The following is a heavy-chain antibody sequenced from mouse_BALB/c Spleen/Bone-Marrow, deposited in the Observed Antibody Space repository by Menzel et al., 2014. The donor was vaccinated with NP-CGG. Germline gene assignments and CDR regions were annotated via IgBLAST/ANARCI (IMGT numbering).Heavy chain of an antibody. CDR1: GYNFISYW. CDR3: ARNYDYDGGYYAMDY. D-gene: IGHD2-4*01. V-gene: IGHV1-7*01. Sequence: VQLVESGAELAKPGASVKMSCKASGYNFISYWMHWVKQRPGQGLEWIGYINPSTGYTEYNRKFKDKATLTADESSSKAYMQLSSLTSEDSAVYYCARNYDYDGGYYAMDYWGQGTSVTVSS. CDR2: INPSTGYT. J-gene: IGHJ4*01.